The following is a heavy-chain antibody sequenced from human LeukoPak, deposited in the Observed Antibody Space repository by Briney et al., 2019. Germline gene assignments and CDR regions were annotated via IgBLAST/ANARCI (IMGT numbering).Heavy chain of an antibody. Sequence: PGGSLRLSCAASGFTFSSCGFNWVRQAPGKGLEWVSSIGPTGTDRYYAASVRGRFTISRDNAKNSMYLQMDSLRDEDTAVYYCATETIGRHYDYWGQGTLLTVSS. D-gene: IGHD1-14*01. CDR2: IGPTGTDR. J-gene: IGHJ4*02. CDR1: GFTFSSCG. V-gene: IGHV3-21*01. CDR3: ATETIGRHYDY.